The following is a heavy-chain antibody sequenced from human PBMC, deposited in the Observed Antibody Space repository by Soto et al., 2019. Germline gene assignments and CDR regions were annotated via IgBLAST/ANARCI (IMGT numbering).Heavy chain of an antibody. Sequence: PGGSLRLSCAASGFTFSSYAMSWVGQAPGKGLEWVSAISGSGGSTYYADSVKGRFTISRDNSKNTQYLQMNSLRAEDTAVYYCAKDLGLWFGELFTFDYWGQGTLVTVSS. CDR1: GFTFSSYA. J-gene: IGHJ4*02. CDR3: AKDLGLWFGELFTFDY. V-gene: IGHV3-23*01. CDR2: ISGSGGST. D-gene: IGHD3-10*01.